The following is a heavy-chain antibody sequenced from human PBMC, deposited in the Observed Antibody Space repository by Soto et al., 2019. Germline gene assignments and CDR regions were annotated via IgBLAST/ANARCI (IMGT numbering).Heavy chain of an antibody. J-gene: IGHJ3*02. CDR2: ISVSDPGT. CDR3: TKGTWLDI. V-gene: IGHV3-23*01. D-gene: IGHD6-19*01. CDR1: GFTFGSHD. Sequence: EVQLLESGGGLEQPGGSLRLSCAASGFTFGSHDMSWVRQAPGKALEWVSSISVSDPGTYYADSVKGRFTTSRDISKNTLFLQMDSLRAEVTALYYCTKGTWLDIWGQGTMVTVSS.